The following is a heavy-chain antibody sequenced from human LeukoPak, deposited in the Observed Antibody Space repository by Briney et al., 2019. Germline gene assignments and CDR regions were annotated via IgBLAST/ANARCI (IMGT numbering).Heavy chain of an antibody. Sequence: GESLKISCKGSGYSFTSYWIGWVRQMPGKGLEWMGIIYPGDSDTRYSPSFQGQVTISADKSISTAYLQWSSLKASDTAMYYCARRSMGLRFLEWLSDDYWGQGTLVTVSS. V-gene: IGHV5-51*01. CDR3: ARRSMGLRFLEWLSDDY. CDR2: IYPGDSDT. D-gene: IGHD3-3*01. J-gene: IGHJ4*02. CDR1: GYSFTSYW.